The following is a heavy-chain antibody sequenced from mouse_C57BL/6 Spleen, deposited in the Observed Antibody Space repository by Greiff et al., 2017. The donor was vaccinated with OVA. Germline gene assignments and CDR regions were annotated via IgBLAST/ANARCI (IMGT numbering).Heavy chain of an antibody. J-gene: IGHJ4*01. D-gene: IGHD1-1*01. CDR2: FHPYNDDT. CDR1: GYTFTTYP. Sequence: QVQLQQSGAELVKPGASVKMSCKASGYTFTTYPIEWMKQNHGKSLEWIGNFHPYNDDTKYNEKFKGKATLTVEKSSSTVYLELSRLTSDDSAVYYCARSYYYGSSYHYYAMDYWGQGTSVTVSS. CDR3: ARSYYYGSSYHYYAMDY. V-gene: IGHV1-47*01.